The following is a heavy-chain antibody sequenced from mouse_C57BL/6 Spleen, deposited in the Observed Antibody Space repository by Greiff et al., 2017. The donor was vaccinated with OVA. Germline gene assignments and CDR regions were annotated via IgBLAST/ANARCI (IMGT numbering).Heavy chain of an antibody. CDR3: ARDDYYGSSPHYYAMDY. D-gene: IGHD1-1*01. J-gene: IGHJ4*01. V-gene: IGHV1-53*01. Sequence: QVQLHQPGTELVKPGASVKLSCKASGYTFTSYWMHWVKQRPGQGLEWIGNINPSNGGTNYNEKFKSKATLTVHHTSSTAYMQLISLTSDDSAVYYCARDDYYGSSPHYYAMDYWGQGTSVTVSS. CDR1: GYTFTSYW. CDR2: INPSNGGT.